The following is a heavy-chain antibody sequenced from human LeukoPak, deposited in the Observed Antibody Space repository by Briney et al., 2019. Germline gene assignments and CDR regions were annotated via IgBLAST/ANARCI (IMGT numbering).Heavy chain of an antibody. V-gene: IGHV3-30*18. CDR2: ISYDGSNR. CDR3: AKEDYGDYVGEHYYGMDV. CDR1: GFTFSSYG. Sequence: GGSLRLSCAASGFTFSSYGMHWVRQAPGKGLEWVAVISYDGSNRYYADSVKGRFTIARDNSKNTLYLQMKSLRAEDTAVYYCAKEDYGDYVGEHYYGMDVWGQGPTVTVSS. D-gene: IGHD4-17*01. J-gene: IGHJ6*02.